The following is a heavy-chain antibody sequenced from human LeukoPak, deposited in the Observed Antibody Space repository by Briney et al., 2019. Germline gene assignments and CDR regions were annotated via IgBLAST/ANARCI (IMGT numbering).Heavy chain of an antibody. V-gene: IGHV1-2*02. CDR1: GYSFTY. D-gene: IGHD1-26*01. CDR3: APVREGDYFDY. Sequence: ASVKVSCKTSGYSFTYMHWVRQAPGQGLEWMGWINPNSGDTDYAQKFQGRVTMTRDTSISTAYMELSRLRSDDTAVYYCAPVREGDYFDYWGQGTQVTVSS. J-gene: IGHJ4*02. CDR2: INPNSGDT.